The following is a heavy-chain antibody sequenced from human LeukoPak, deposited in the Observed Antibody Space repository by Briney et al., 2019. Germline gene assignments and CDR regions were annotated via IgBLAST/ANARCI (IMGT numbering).Heavy chain of an antibody. Sequence: PSETLALTCTVSGGSISSSIYYWGWIRQPPGKGLEWIGTIYYSGSTFYSPSLKSRVTISIDTSKNQFSLKLSSVTAADTALYYCARHPSFDWFGPWGQGALVTVS. V-gene: IGHV4-39*01. J-gene: IGHJ5*02. CDR1: GGSISSSIYY. CDR2: IYYSGST. CDR3: ARHPSFDWFGP.